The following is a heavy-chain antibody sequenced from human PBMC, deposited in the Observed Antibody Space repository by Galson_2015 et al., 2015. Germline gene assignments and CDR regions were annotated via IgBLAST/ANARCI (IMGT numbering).Heavy chain of an antibody. J-gene: IGHJ4*02. V-gene: IGHV3-33*01. Sequence: SLRLSCAASGFTFSSYGMHWVRQAPGKGLEWVAVIWYDGSNKYYADSVKGRFTISRDSSKNTLYLQMNSLRAEDTAVYYCARDQYSSGWYSGFDYWGQGTLVTVSS. D-gene: IGHD6-19*01. CDR3: ARDQYSSGWYSGFDY. CDR2: IWYDGSNK. CDR1: GFTFSSYG.